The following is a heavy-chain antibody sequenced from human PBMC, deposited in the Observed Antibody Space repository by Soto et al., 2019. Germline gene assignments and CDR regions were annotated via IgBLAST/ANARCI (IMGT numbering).Heavy chain of an antibody. J-gene: IGHJ4*02. CDR3: ARREYAAAPTKFDY. CDR2: MNPNSGNT. CDR1: GYTFTGYD. V-gene: IGHV1-8*01. Sequence: ASVKVAFKASGYTFTGYDITWVRQATGQGLEWMGWMNPNSGNTGYAQKFQGRVTMTRNTSISTAYMELSSLRSEDTAVYYCARREYAAAPTKFDYWGQGTLVTVSS. D-gene: IGHD6-13*01.